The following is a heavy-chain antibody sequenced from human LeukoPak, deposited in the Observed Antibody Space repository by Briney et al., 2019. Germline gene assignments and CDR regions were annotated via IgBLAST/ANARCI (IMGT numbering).Heavy chain of an antibody. CDR1: GNYW. CDR2: INSDGSWT. V-gene: IGHV3-74*01. Sequence: GGSLRLSCAASGNYWMHWVRQTPGKGLVWVSHINSDGSWTSYADSVKGRFTISKDNAKNTVYLQMNNLRAEDTAVYYCVSFYETYWGRGTLVTVSS. D-gene: IGHD2-2*01. CDR3: VSFYETY. J-gene: IGHJ4*02.